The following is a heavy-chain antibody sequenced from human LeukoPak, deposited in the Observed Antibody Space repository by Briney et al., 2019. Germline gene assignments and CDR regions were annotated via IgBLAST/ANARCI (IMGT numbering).Heavy chain of an antibody. CDR3: ARDPYYYDSSGYPLDY. Sequence: ASVTVSCKASGYTFTGYYMHWVRQAPGQGLEWMGWINPNSGGTNYAQKFQGRVTMTRDTSISTAYMELSRLRSDDTAVYYCARDPYYYDSSGYPLDYWGQGTLVTVSS. V-gene: IGHV1-2*02. CDR1: GYTFTGYY. D-gene: IGHD3-22*01. CDR2: INPNSGGT. J-gene: IGHJ4*02.